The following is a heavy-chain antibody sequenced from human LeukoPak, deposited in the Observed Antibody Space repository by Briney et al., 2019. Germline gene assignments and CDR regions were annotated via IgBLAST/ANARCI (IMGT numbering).Heavy chain of an antibody. Sequence: GGSLRLSCVASGFTFSNYWMSWVRQAPGKGLEWVANMKGDGSDRYYVDSVKGRFTISRDNAKNSLYLQMNSLRVEDTALYYCTRTGNLAVAGDYWGQGTLVTVSS. CDR2: MKGDGSDR. CDR1: GFTFSNYW. V-gene: IGHV3-7*01. CDR3: TRTGNLAVAGDY. D-gene: IGHD6-19*01. J-gene: IGHJ4*02.